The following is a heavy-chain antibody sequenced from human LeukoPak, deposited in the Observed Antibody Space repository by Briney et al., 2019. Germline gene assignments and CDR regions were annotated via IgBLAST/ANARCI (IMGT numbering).Heavy chain of an antibody. Sequence: SVKVSCKASGGTFSSYAISWVRQAPGQGLEWMGGIIPIFGTANYAQKFQGRVTITTDESTSAAYMELSSLRSEDTAVYYCARWAYGQQLENRFDPWGQGTLVTVSS. CDR2: IIPIFGTA. J-gene: IGHJ5*02. D-gene: IGHD6-13*01. V-gene: IGHV1-69*05. CDR1: GGTFSSYA. CDR3: ARWAYGQQLENRFDP.